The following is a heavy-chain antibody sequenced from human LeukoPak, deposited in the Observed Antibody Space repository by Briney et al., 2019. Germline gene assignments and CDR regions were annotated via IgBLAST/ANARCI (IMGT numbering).Heavy chain of an antibody. J-gene: IGHJ4*02. CDR1: GFTFSSYA. CDR3: AKDWDSSSWYLFDY. Sequence: GGSLRLSCAASGFTFSSYAMSWVRQAPGKGLEWVSAISGSGGSTYYADSVKGRFTISRGNSKNTLYLQMNSLRAEDTAVYYCAKDWDSSSWYLFDYWGQGTLVTVSS. V-gene: IGHV3-23*01. CDR2: ISGSGGST. D-gene: IGHD6-13*01.